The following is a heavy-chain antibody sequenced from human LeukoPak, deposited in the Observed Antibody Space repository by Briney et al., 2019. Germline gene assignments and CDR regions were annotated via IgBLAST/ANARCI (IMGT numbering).Heavy chain of an antibody. CDR2: INPSGGST. V-gene: IGHV1-46*01. J-gene: IGHJ4*02. CDR3: AGSPYTSGSLFYLDY. Sequence: ASVKVSCKSSGYTFTYYYIHWVRQAPGQGLEWMGIINPSGGSTTYAQKFQGRVTLTRDTSTSTAYLELSSLRSDDTAVYYCAGSPYTSGSLFYLDYWGQGTLVTVSS. D-gene: IGHD5-18*01. CDR1: GYTFTYYY.